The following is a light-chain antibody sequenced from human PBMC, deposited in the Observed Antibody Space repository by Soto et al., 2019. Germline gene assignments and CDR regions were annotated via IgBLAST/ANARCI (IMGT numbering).Light chain of an antibody. Sequence: QSALTQPPSASGSPGQSVTISCTGTSSDVGGYNYVSWYQQHPGKAPKLMIYEVSKRPSGVPDRFSGSKSGNTASLTVSGLQAEDEADYYCSSYADSNKSPFYVFGTGTKLTVL. CDR2: EVS. CDR3: SSYADSNKSPFYV. J-gene: IGLJ1*01. CDR1: SSDVGGYNY. V-gene: IGLV2-8*01.